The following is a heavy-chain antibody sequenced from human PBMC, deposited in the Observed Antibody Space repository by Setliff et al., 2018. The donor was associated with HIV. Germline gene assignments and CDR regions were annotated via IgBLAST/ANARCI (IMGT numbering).Heavy chain of an antibody. V-gene: IGHV4-39*02. D-gene: IGHD3-10*01. CDR2: VFFSGTT. J-gene: IGHJ6*03. Sequence: PSETLSLTCTVSGGSIKNTDYFWGWIRQPPGKGLEWIGSVFFSGTTYYNPSLRSRIAISVDTSKSDFSLRLNSVTAADTALYYCARLVRQTYGSGTFYNYYLYMDVWGKGTTVTVSS. CDR1: GGSIKNTDYF. CDR3: ARLVRQTYGSGTFYNYYLYMDV.